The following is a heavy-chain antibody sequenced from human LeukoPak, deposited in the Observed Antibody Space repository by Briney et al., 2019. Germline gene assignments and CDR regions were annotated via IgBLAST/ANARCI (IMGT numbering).Heavy chain of an antibody. CDR2: ISGSGGST. V-gene: IGHV3-23*01. D-gene: IGHD1-26*01. CDR3: AREGWIVGAPGFDY. J-gene: IGHJ4*02. CDR1: GFTFSSYA. Sequence: GGSLRLSCAASGFTFSSYAMSWVRQAPGKGLEWVSAISGSGGSTYYVDSVKGRFTISRDNSKNTLYLQMNSLRAEDTAVYYCAREGWIVGAPGFDYWGQGTLVTVSS.